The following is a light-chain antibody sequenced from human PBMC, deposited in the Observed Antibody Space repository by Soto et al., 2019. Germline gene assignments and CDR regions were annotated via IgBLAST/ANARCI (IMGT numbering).Light chain of an antibody. CDR2: GAS. Sequence: EIVMTQSPATLSVSPGGRATLSCRASQSISDTLAWYQQKPGHAPRLLIHGASTRAPGFPARFSGSGSGTDFTLTISSLQSEEFAVYYFQQYDNWTWTFGQGTKVEIQ. V-gene: IGKV3-15*01. CDR1: QSISDT. J-gene: IGKJ1*01. CDR3: QQYDNWTWT.